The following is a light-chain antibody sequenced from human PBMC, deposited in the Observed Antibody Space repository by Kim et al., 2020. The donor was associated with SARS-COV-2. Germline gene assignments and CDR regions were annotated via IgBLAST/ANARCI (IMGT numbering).Light chain of an antibody. J-gene: IGKJ1*01. CDR1: QTISSS. V-gene: IGKV1-5*03. CDR3: QQHDSYPWT. Sequence: DIQMTQSPSTLSASLGDRVTISCRASQTISSSLAWYQQKAGKAPKVLIYKASTLESGVPSRFRGSGSGTEFTLTISSLQPDDFATYYCQQHDSYPWTFGQGTRVEIK. CDR2: KAS.